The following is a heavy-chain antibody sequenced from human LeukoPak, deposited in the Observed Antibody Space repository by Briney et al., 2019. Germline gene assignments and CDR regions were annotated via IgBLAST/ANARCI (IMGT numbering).Heavy chain of an antibody. V-gene: IGHV1-2*02. D-gene: IGHD6-19*01. CDR1: GYTFTGYY. Sequence: ASVKVSCKASGYTFTGYYMHWVRQAPGQGLEWMGWINPNSGGTNYAQKFQGRVTMTRDTSISTAYMELSRPRSDDTAVYYCASSAVAGTRITGDFFDYWGQGTLVTVSS. CDR3: ASSAVAGTRITGDFFDY. J-gene: IGHJ4*02. CDR2: INPNSGGT.